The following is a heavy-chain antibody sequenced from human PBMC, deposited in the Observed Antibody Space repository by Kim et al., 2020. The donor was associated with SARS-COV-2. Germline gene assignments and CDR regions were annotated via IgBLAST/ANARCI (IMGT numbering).Heavy chain of an antibody. CDR2: ISGSGGST. CDR1: GFIFSSYS. V-gene: IGHV3-23*01. Sequence: GGSLRLSCAASGFIFSSYSMSWVRQAPGKGLEWVSGISGSGGSTYFAGSVKGRFAISRDNSKNTLYLQMNSLRAEDTALYYYVQVPYCTGNTCYTVGAF. J-gene: IGHJ3*01. D-gene: IGHD2-8*02. CDR3: VQVPYCTGNTCYTVGAF.